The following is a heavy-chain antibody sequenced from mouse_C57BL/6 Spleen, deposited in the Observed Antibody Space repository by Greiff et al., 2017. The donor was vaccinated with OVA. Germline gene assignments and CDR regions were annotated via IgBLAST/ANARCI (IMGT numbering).Heavy chain of an antibody. CDR2: ISGGGGNT. CDR3: ARKEGNYEYFDD. CDR1: GFTFSSYT. Sequence: EVKLVESGGGLVKPGGSLKLSCAASGFTFSSYTMSWVRQTPEKRLEWVATISGGGGNTYYPDSVKGRFTISRDNAKNTLYLQMSSLRSEDTALYYCARKEGNYEYFDDWGQGTTLTVSS. J-gene: IGHJ2*01. D-gene: IGHD2-1*01. V-gene: IGHV5-9*01.